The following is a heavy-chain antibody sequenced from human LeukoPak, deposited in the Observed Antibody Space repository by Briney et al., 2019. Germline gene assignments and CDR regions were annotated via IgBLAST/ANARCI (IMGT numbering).Heavy chain of an antibody. Sequence: PGGSLRLSCAASGFTFSSYGMHWVRQAPGKGLEWVAVIWYDGSNKYYADSVKGRFTISRDNSKNTLYLQMNSLRAEDTAVYYCARDQTRLSGYYPDYWGQGTLVTVSS. D-gene: IGHD3-22*01. J-gene: IGHJ4*02. CDR1: GFTFSSYG. CDR3: ARDQTRLSGYYPDY. V-gene: IGHV3-33*01. CDR2: IWYDGSNK.